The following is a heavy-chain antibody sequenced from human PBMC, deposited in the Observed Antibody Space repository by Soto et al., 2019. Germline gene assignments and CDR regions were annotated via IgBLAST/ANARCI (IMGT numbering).Heavy chain of an antibody. V-gene: IGHV1-69*13. Sequence: ASVKVSCKASGGTFSSYAISWVRQAPGQGLEWMGGIIPIFGTANYAQKFQGRVTITADESTSTAYMELSSLRSEDTAVYYCAIGNWKKGLGVSGWFDPWGQGTLVTVSS. CDR3: AIGNWKKGLGVSGWFDP. J-gene: IGHJ5*02. D-gene: IGHD1-1*01. CDR2: IIPIFGTA. CDR1: GGTFSSYA.